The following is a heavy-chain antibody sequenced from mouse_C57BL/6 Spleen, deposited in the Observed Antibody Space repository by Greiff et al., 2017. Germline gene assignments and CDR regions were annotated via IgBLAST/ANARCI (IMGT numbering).Heavy chain of an antibody. CDR3: ARRVLYSNYFDY. CDR2: IDPANGNP. Sequence: VHVKQSVAELVRPGASVKLSCTASGFNIKNTYMHWVKQRPEQGLEWIGRIDPANGNPKYAPKFQGKATITADTSSNTSYLQLSSHTSEDTAIYYCARRVLYSNYFDYWGQGTTLTVSS. D-gene: IGHD2-12*01. V-gene: IGHV14-3*01. J-gene: IGHJ2*01. CDR1: GFNIKNTY.